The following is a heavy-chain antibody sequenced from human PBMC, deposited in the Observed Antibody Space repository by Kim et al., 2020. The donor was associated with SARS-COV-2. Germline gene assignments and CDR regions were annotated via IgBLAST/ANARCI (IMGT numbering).Heavy chain of an antibody. V-gene: IGHV4-59*09. J-gene: IGHJ4*02. Sequence: SLKGRVTISVDTAKHRFSLKLSSVTAADTAVYYCARGSPVGRIAAALFDYWGQGTLVTVSS. CDR3: ARGSPVGRIAAALFDY. D-gene: IGHD6-13*01.